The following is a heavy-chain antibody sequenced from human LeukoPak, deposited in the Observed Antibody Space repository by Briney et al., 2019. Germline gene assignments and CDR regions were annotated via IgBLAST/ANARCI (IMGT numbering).Heavy chain of an antibody. CDR3: AKFYSGSSGRKDAFDI. V-gene: IGHV3-23*01. J-gene: IGHJ3*02. Sequence: GGSLRLSCAASGFTFSNAWMNWVRQAPGKGLEWVSAISGSGGSTYYADSVKGRFTISRDNSKNTLYLQMNSLRAEDTAVYYCAKFYSGSSGRKDAFDIWGQGTMVTVSS. D-gene: IGHD1-26*01. CDR1: GFTFSNAW. CDR2: ISGSGGST.